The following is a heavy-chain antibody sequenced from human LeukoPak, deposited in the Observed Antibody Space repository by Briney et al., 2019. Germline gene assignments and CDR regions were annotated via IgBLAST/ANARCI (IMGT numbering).Heavy chain of an antibody. CDR2: IYYSGST. CDR3: ARGKYDSGGYYLDY. J-gene: IGHJ4*02. CDR1: GGSISSGDYY. V-gene: IGHV4-30-4*08. Sequence: PSQTLSLTCTVSGGSISSGDYYWSWIRQPPGKGLEWIGYIYYSGSTYYNPSLKSRVTISVDTSKNQFSLMLSSVTAADTAVYYCARGKYDSGGYYLDYWGQGTLVTVSS. D-gene: IGHD3-22*01.